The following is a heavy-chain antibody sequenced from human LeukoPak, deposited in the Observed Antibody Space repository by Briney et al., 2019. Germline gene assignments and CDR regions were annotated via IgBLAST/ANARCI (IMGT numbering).Heavy chain of an antibody. CDR3: AKDEMATILRVGYYGMDV. D-gene: IGHD5-24*01. Sequence: PGGSLRLSCAASGFTFSSYGMHWVRQAPGKGLEWVAVISYDGSNKYYADSVKGRFTISRDNSKNTPYLQMNSLRAEDTAVYYCAKDEMATILRVGYYGMDVWGQGTTVTVSS. CDR1: GFTFSSYG. CDR2: ISYDGSNK. J-gene: IGHJ6*02. V-gene: IGHV3-30*18.